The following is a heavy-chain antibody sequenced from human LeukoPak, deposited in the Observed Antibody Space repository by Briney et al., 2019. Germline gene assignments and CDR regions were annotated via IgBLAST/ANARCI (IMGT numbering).Heavy chain of an antibody. D-gene: IGHD4/OR15-4a*01. CDR1: GFTFSGYY. V-gene: IGHV3-11*01. CDR3: ARDSRNANVFDY. J-gene: IGHJ4*02. CDR2: ISPSGGTI. Sequence: GRSRRLSCAASGFTFSGYYMSWTRQAPGAGLEWVSYISPSGGTIYYTDSVMRRFTVPRDNARNSRYLQMNSLRAEDTAVYYCARDSRNANVFDYWGQGILVTVSS.